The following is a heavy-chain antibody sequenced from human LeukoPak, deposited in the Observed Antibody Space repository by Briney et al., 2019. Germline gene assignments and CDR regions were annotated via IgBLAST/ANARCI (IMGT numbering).Heavy chain of an antibody. CDR2: IYVTAT. Sequence: SETLSLTCTVSGGSIGTFYWSWIRQSPGKGLEWIGYIYVTATRSNPYLQSRLTISVDRSRNQFFLNLSSVTAADTAVYYCARHIGGGIEDMDVWGKGTKVIVSS. J-gene: IGHJ6*03. D-gene: IGHD3-16*02. CDR1: GGSIGTFY. V-gene: IGHV4-59*08. CDR3: ARHIGGGIEDMDV.